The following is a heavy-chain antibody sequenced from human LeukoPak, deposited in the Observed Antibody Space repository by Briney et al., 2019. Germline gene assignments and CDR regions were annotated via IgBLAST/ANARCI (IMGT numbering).Heavy chain of an antibody. D-gene: IGHD3-9*01. CDR3: AIAHYDILTGYPYFDY. Sequence: ASVKVSCKASGYTFTSYGISWVRQAPGQGLGWMGWISAYNGNTNYAQKLQGRVTMTTDTSTSTAYMELRSLRSDDTAVYYCAIAHYDILTGYPYFDYWRQGTLVTVSS. V-gene: IGHV1-18*01. CDR2: ISAYNGNT. CDR1: GYTFTSYG. J-gene: IGHJ4*02.